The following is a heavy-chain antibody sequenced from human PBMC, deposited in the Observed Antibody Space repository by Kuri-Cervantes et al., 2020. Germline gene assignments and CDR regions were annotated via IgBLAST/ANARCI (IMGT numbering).Heavy chain of an antibody. CDR1: GGSISSYY. Sequence: SETLSLTCTVSGGSISSYYWSWIRQPPGKGLEWIGYIYYSGITNYSPSLKSRVTISVDMSKNQFSLKLTSVTAADTAVYYCASAAGTGYYDYWGQGTLVTVSS. D-gene: IGHD3-9*01. CDR2: IYYSGIT. J-gene: IGHJ4*02. V-gene: IGHV4-59*01. CDR3: ASAAGTGYYDY.